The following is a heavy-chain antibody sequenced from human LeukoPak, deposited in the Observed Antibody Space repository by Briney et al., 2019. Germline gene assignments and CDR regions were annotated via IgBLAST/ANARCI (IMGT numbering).Heavy chain of an antibody. J-gene: IGHJ4*02. CDR3: ARDLRYSPGVFLDY. V-gene: IGHV3-48*02. CDR1: GFTFSSYS. D-gene: IGHD5-18*01. Sequence: PGGSLRLSCAASGFTFSSYSMNWVRQAPGQGLEWVSYISSSSSTIYYVDSVKGRFTISRDNAKNSLYLQMNSLRDEDTAVYYCARDLRYSPGVFLDYWGQGTLATVSS. CDR2: ISSSSSTI.